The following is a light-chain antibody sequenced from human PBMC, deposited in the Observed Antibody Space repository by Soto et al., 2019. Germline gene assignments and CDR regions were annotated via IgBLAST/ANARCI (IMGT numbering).Light chain of an antibody. Sequence: IVVTQSPGTLSLSTGESATLSCRASQSVSSRDLACYQQKPGQAPRLLIYSASRRATGIPDRFSGSGSGTDFTLTISRLEPEDFLVDYCQQYDTFGQGTKLEIK. V-gene: IGKV3-20*01. CDR1: QSVSSRD. CDR3: QQYDT. CDR2: SAS. J-gene: IGKJ2*01.